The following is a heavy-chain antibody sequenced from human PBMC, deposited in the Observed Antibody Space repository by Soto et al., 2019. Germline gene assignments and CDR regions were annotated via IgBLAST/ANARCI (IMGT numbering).Heavy chain of an antibody. CDR2: IKSKTDGGTT. V-gene: IGHV3-15*01. CDR1: GLPFINAW. CDR3: TTDDSGIDY. J-gene: IGHJ4*02. Sequence: EVQLVESGGGLVKPGGPLNLPLPAPGLPFINAWLTGARKVPGRGLEWVGRIKSKTDGGTTDYAAPVKGRFTISRDDSKNTLYLQMNSLKTEDTAVYYCTTDDSGIDYWGQGTLVTVSS. D-gene: IGHD6-19*01.